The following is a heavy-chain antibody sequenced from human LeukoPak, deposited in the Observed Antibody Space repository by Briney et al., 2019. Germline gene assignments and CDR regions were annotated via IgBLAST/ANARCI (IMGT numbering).Heavy chain of an antibody. Sequence: SVKVSCKASGGTFSSYAISWVRQAPGQGLEWMGGIIPIFGTANYAQKFQGRVTITTDESTSTAYMELSSLRSEDTAVYYCASALKYYGSGSRYFDCWGQGTLVTVSS. V-gene: IGHV1-69*05. CDR3: ASALKYYGSGSRYFDC. CDR1: GGTFSSYA. D-gene: IGHD3-10*01. CDR2: IIPIFGTA. J-gene: IGHJ4*02.